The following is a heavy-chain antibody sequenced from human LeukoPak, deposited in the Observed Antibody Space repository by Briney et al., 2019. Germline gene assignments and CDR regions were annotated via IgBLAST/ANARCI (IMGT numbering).Heavy chain of an antibody. CDR2: SNDSGGT. J-gene: IGHJ6*03. CDR3: ARLSVIVGAALEYYYYYMDV. CDR1: GGTFSGYY. Sequence: PSETLSLTCAVYGGTFSGYYWSWIRQPPGKRLEWVGESNDSGGTNYNPSLKSRVTISADKSKNQVSLRLTSVTAADTAVYYCARLSVIVGAALEYYYYYMDVWGQGTTVTVSS. D-gene: IGHD1-26*01. V-gene: IGHV4-34*01.